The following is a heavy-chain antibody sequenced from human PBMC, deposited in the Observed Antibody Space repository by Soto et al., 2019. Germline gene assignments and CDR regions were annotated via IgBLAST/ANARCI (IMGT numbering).Heavy chain of an antibody. CDR3: ARGLYYYDSSGYVSYFQH. CDR1: GGSISSGDYY. CDR2: IYYSGST. V-gene: IGHV4-30-4*01. Sequence: SETLSLTCTVSGGSISSGDYYWSWIRQPPGKGLEWIGYIYYSGSTYYNPSLKSRVTISVDTSKNQFSLKLSSVTAADTAVYYCARGLYYYDSSGYVSYFQHWGQGTLVTVSS. D-gene: IGHD3-22*01. J-gene: IGHJ1*01.